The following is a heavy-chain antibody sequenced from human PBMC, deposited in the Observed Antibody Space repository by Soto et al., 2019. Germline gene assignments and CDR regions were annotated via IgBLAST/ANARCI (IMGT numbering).Heavy chain of an antibody. D-gene: IGHD6-13*01. Sequence: EVQLLESGGGLVQPGGSLRLSCAASGFTFSSYAMSWVRQAPGKGLEWVSAISGSGGSTYYADSVKGRFTISRDNSKNTLYLQMNSLGAEDTAVYYCASLASSSWGGNDYYYYYGMDVWGQGTTVTVSS. J-gene: IGHJ6*02. CDR2: ISGSGGST. V-gene: IGHV3-23*01. CDR3: ASLASSSWGGNDYYYYYGMDV. CDR1: GFTFSSYA.